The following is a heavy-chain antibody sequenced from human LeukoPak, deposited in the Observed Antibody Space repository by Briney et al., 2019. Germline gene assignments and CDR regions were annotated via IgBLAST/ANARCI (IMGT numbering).Heavy chain of an antibody. CDR3: ARNDRSDY. D-gene: IGHD1-1*01. CDR1: GFTFSSYA. J-gene: IGHJ4*02. V-gene: IGHV3-30-3*01. Sequence: GGSLRLSCAASGFTFSSYAMHWVRQAPGKGLEWVAVISYDGSNKYYADSVKGRFTISRDNSKNTLYLQMNSLRAEDTAVYYCARNDRSDYWGQGTLVTVSS. CDR2: ISYDGSNK.